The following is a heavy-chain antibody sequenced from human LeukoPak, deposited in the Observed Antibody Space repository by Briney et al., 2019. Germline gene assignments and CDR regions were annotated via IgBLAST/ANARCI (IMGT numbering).Heavy chain of an antibody. D-gene: IGHD5-24*01. CDR2: SYYSGST. Sequence: SETLSLTCTVSGGSISSSSYYWGWIRQPPGKGLEWIGSSYYSGSTYYNPPLKSRVTISADTSKNQFSLKLSSVPAADTAVYYCARLSEMATIPVFDYWGQGTLVTVSS. J-gene: IGHJ4*02. CDR3: ARLSEMATIPVFDY. V-gene: IGHV4-39*01. CDR1: GGSISSSSYY.